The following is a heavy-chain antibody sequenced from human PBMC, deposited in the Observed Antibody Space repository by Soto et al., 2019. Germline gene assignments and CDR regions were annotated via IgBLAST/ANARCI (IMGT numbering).Heavy chain of an antibody. Sequence: PGGSLRLSSAASKFPFRSHNMNWVRQAPGKGLEWVSYISSSSSVIDYADSVKGRFTVSRDNARNSLYLQMNSLRAEDTAVYYCARDLSWGSNWYYYMDVWGKGTTVTVSS. CDR3: ARDLSWGSNWYYYMDV. V-gene: IGHV3-48*01. CDR2: ISSSSSVI. J-gene: IGHJ6*03. CDR1: KFPFRSHN. D-gene: IGHD7-27*01.